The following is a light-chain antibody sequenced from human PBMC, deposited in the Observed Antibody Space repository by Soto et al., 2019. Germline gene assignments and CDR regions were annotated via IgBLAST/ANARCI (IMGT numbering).Light chain of an antibody. J-gene: IGLJ1*01. CDR1: SSDVGGYNY. Sequence: QCGLTQPASVSGSPGQSITISCTGTSSDVGGYNYVSWYQQHPGKAPKLMIYEVSNRPSGVSNRFSGSKSGNTASLTISGLQAEDEADYYCTSYTSSSTRVFGTGTKVTVL. CDR3: TSYTSSSTRV. V-gene: IGLV2-14*01. CDR2: EVS.